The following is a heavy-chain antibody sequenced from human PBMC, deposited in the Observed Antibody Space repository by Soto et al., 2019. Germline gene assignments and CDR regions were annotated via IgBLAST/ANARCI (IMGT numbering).Heavy chain of an antibody. CDR1: GFTFSSYS. J-gene: IGHJ1*01. V-gene: IGHV3-21*01. D-gene: IGHD4-17*01. CDR3: ARDPFDYGDYGLYQH. CDR2: ISSSSSYI. Sequence: GGSLRLSCAASGFTFSSYSMNWVRQXPGKGLEWVSSISSSSSYIYYADSVKGRFTISRDNAKNSLYLQMNSLRAEDTAVYYCARDPFDYGDYGLYQHWGQGTLVTVSS.